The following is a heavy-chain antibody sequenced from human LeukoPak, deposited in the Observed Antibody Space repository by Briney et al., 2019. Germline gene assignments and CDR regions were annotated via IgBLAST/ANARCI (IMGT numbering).Heavy chain of an antibody. J-gene: IGHJ4*02. CDR1: GGSFSGYY. CDR2: INHSGST. V-gene: IGHV4-34*01. D-gene: IGHD3-3*01. Sequence: SETLSLTCAVYGGSFSGYYWSWIRQPPGKGLEWIGEINHSGSTNYNPSLKSRVTISVDTSKNQFSLKLSSVTAADTAVYYCATLRAIFGVVMFEVYWGQETLVTVSS. CDR3: ATLRAIFGVVMFEVY.